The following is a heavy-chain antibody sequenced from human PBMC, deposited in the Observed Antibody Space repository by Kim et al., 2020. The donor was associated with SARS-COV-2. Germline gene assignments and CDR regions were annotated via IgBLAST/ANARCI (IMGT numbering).Heavy chain of an antibody. V-gene: IGHV4-31*03. Sequence: SETLSLTCTVSGGSISSGGYYWSWIRQHPGKGLEWIGYIYYSGSTYYNPSLKSRVTISVDTSKNQFSLKLSSVTAADTAVYYCARGKGNYDILTGYLWYFDYWGQGTLVTVSS. CDR3: ARGKGNYDILTGYLWYFDY. CDR1: GGSISSGGYY. CDR2: IYYSGST. J-gene: IGHJ4*02. D-gene: IGHD3-9*01.